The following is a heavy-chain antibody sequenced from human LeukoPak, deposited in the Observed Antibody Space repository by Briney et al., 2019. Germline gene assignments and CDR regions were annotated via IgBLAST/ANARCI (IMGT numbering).Heavy chain of an antibody. V-gene: IGHV1-2*02. CDR1: GYTFTDYY. CDR2: INANSGGT. Sequence: ASVKVSCKASGYTFTDYYMHWVRQAPGQGLEWMGWINANSGGTNYAQKFQGRVTMTRDTSISTAYMELSRLRSDDTAVYYCARVRSVAGPANFDYWGQGTLITVSS. CDR3: ARVRSVAGPANFDY. J-gene: IGHJ4*02. D-gene: IGHD6-19*01.